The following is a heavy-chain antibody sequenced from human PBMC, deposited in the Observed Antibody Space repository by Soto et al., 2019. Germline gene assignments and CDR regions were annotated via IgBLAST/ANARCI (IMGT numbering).Heavy chain of an antibody. V-gene: IGHV3-74*01. J-gene: IGHJ5*02. CDR2: INSDGSST. CDR3: ARDRVVVPAATTDAHNWFDP. CDR1: GFTFSSYW. Sequence: GGSLRLSCAASGFTFSSYWMHWVRQAPGKGLVWVSRINSDGSSTSYADSVKGRFTISRDNAKNTLYLQMNSLRAEDTAVYYCARDRVVVPAATTDAHNWFDPWGQGTLVTVSS. D-gene: IGHD2-2*01.